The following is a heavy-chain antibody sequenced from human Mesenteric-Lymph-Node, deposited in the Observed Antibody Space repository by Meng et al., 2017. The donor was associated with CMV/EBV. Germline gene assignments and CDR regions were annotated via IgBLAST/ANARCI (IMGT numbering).Heavy chain of an antibody. Sequence: SETLSLTCTVSGVSITSDHYWGWIRQPPGKGLEWIGSVYRTGSPYYHPSLKSRVIISLDTSKNQFSPKVPSVTAADTATYYCASPTGSFGNYAYWGQGILVTVSS. D-gene: IGHD4-11*01. J-gene: IGHJ4*02. CDR3: ASPTGSFGNYAY. V-gene: IGHV4-38-2*02. CDR2: VYRTGSP. CDR1: GVSITSDHY.